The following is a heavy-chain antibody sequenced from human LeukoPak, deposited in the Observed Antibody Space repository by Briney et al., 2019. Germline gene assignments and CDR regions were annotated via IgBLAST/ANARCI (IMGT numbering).Heavy chain of an antibody. CDR2: ISGSGGST. Sequence: GGSLRLSCAASGFTVSSNYLSWVRQAPGKGLEWVSAISGSGGSTYYADSVKGRFTISRDNSKNTLYLQMNSLRAEDTAVYYCAKDRPIAVAGYFDYWGQGTLVTVSS. CDR3: AKDRPIAVAGYFDY. J-gene: IGHJ4*02. CDR1: GFTVSSNY. V-gene: IGHV3-23*01. D-gene: IGHD6-19*01.